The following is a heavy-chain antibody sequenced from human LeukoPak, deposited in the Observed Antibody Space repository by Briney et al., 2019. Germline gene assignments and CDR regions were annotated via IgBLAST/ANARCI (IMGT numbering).Heavy chain of an antibody. CDR3: ARGYCSSTSCYVFDP. D-gene: IGHD2-2*01. CDR1: GGSFSGYY. CDR2: INHSGST. Sequence: PSVTLSLTCAVYGGSFSGYYWSWIRQPPGKGLEWIGEINHSGSTNYNPSLKSRVTISVDTSKNQFSLKLSSVTAADTAVYYCARGYCSSTSCYVFDPWGQGTLVTVSS. J-gene: IGHJ5*02. V-gene: IGHV4-34*01.